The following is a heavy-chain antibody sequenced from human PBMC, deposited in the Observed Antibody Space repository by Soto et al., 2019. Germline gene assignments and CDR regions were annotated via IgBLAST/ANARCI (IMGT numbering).Heavy chain of an antibody. CDR2: ISSNGGST. CDR1: GFTFISYA. Sequence: GGSLRLSCASSGFTFISYAMHWVRQAPGKGLEYVSAISSNGGSTYYANSVKGRFTISRDNSKNTLYLQMGSLRAEDMAVYYCARSLYYDFWSGFYYWGQGTLVTVSS. V-gene: IGHV3-64*01. J-gene: IGHJ4*02. D-gene: IGHD3-3*01. CDR3: ARSLYYDFWSGFYY.